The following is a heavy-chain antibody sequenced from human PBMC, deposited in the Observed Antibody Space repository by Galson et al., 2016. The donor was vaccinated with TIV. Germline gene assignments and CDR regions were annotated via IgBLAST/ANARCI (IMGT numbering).Heavy chain of an antibody. Sequence: QSGAEVKKPGESLITSCKASGYTFTNYGISWVRQAPGQGLEWMGWIGTYNGDRRYAQKFQDRVTITTDTSTSTAYLEVRSLRSDDTAVYYCARDVRGTWTNMDQWGQGTLVTVSS. V-gene: IGHV1-18*01. CDR1: GYTFTNYG. CDR2: IGTYNGDR. J-gene: IGHJ4*02. CDR3: ARDVRGTWTNMDQ. D-gene: IGHD1/OR15-1a*01.